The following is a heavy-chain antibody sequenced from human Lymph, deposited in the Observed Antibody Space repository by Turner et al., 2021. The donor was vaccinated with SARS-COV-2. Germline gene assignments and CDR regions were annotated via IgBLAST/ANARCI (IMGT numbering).Heavy chain of an antibody. Sequence: EVQLVETGGGLIQPGGSLRLSCAASGLTVSSNYMTWVRQAPGKVLEWVSVIYSGGSTFYADSVKGRFTISRDNSKNTLYLQMNSLRAEDTAVYYCARDLVVYGMDVWGQGTTVTVSS. CDR2: IYSGGST. V-gene: IGHV3-53*02. J-gene: IGHJ6*02. CDR1: GLTVSSNY. D-gene: IGHD3-10*01. CDR3: ARDLVVYGMDV.